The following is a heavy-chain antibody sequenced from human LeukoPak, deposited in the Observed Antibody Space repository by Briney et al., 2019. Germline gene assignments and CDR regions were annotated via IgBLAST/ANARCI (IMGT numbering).Heavy chain of an antibody. D-gene: IGHD3-22*01. J-gene: IGHJ4*02. CDR3: VRPDSSGYNYVD. CDR1: GASISSYY. Sequence: SETLSLTCTVSGASISSYYWSWIRQPPGKGLEWIGYIYYSGSTNYNPSLKSQLTISVDTSRTQFSLKLSSVTAADTAVYYCVRPDSSGYNYVDWGQRTLVTVSS. V-gene: IGHV4-59*01. CDR2: IYYSGST.